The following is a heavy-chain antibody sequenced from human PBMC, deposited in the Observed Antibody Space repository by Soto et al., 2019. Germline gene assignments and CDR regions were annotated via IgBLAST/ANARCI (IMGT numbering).Heavy chain of an antibody. Sequence: PSETLSLTCAVYGGSFSGYYWSWIRQPPGKGLEWIGEINHSGSTNYNPSLKSRVTISVDTSKNQFSLKLSSVTAADTAVYYCERNLRFLELQGYWGQGTQVTVPS. J-gene: IGHJ4*02. CDR2: INHSGST. CDR3: ERNLRFLELQGY. V-gene: IGHV4-34*01. D-gene: IGHD3-3*01. CDR1: GGSFSGYY.